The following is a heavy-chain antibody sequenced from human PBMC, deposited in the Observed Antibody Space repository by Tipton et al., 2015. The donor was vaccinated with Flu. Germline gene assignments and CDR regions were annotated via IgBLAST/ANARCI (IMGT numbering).Heavy chain of an antibody. CDR1: GGSVRSGSYY. Sequence: TLSLTCTVSGGSVRSGSYYWSWIRQPAGKGLEWIGRIYATGDTKYNPSLKSRVTISLDTSKNQFSLRLSSVTAADTAVHYCARRDYSNYVSDPKNWFDPWGQGTLVTVSS. CDR3: ARRDYSNYVSDPKNWFDP. CDR2: IYATGDT. D-gene: IGHD4-11*01. V-gene: IGHV4-61*02. J-gene: IGHJ5*02.